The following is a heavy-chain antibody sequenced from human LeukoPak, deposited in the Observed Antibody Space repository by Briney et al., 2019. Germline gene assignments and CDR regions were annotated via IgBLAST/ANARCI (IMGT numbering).Heavy chain of an antibody. J-gene: IGHJ5*02. CDR3: AREFKSGYGMWA. Sequence: GGSLRLSCTASGFTFSSYSMNWVRQAPGKGLEWVSSTTSSSDYIYYADSVKGRFTISRDNAENSLHLQMDSLRAEDTAVYYCAREFKSGYGMWAWGQGTLVTVSS. D-gene: IGHD5-18*01. V-gene: IGHV3-21*01. CDR1: GFTFSSYS. CDR2: TTSSSDYI.